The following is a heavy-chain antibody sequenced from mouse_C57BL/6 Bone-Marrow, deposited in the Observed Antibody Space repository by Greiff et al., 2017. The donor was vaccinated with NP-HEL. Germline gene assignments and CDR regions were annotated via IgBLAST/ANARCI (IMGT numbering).Heavy chain of an antibody. V-gene: IGHV1-82*01. CDR1: GYAFSSSW. CDR2: IYPGDGDT. Sequence: VKLQESGPELVKPGASVKISCKASGYAFSSSWMNWMKQRPGKGLEWIGRIYPGDGDTNYNGKFKGKATLTADKSSSTAYMQLSSLTSEDSAVYFCARRNWDGDYWGQGTTLTVSS. D-gene: IGHD4-1*01. J-gene: IGHJ2*01. CDR3: ARRNWDGDY.